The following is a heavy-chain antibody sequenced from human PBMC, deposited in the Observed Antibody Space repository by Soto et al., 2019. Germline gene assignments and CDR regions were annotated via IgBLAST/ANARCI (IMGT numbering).Heavy chain of an antibody. J-gene: IGHJ4*02. D-gene: IGHD5-12*01. CDR2: IIPLFGTA. V-gene: IGHV1-69*01. CDR1: GGTFSTYD. Sequence: QVQLVQSGAEVKKPGSSVKVSCKASGGTFSTYDICWVRQAPGHGLEWMGGIIPLFGTANYAQKFQGRATIIADESTRTADMELRRLRSEDTAVYYCAINEGTGGYKFAYWGQGTLVTVSS. CDR3: AINEGTGGYKFAY.